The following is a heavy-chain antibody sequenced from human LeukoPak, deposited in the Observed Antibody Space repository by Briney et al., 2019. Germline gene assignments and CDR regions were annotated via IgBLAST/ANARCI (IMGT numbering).Heavy chain of an antibody. V-gene: IGHV4-39*07. J-gene: IGHJ4*02. Sequence: SETLSLTCTVSGGSISSYYWGWIRQPPGKGLEWIGSIYYSGSTYYNPSLKSRVTISVDTSKNQFSLKLSSVTAADTAVYYCARDQGRSYWGYYFDYWGQGTLVTVSS. CDR2: IYYSGST. D-gene: IGHD1-26*01. CDR1: GGSISSYY. CDR3: ARDQGRSYWGYYFDY.